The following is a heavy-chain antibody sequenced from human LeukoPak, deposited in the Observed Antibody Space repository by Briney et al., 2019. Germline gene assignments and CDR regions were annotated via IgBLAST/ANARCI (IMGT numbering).Heavy chain of an antibody. V-gene: IGHV7-4-1*02. CDR3: ARYSWYHYYYGMDV. CDR1: GYTFTSYA. J-gene: IGHJ6*02. D-gene: IGHD6-13*01. CDR2: INTNTGNP. Sequence: ASVKVSCKASGYTFTSYAMNWVRQAPGQGLEWMGWINTNTGNPTYAQGFTGRFVFSLDTSVSTAYLQISSLKAEDTAVYYCARYSWYHYYYGMDVWGQGTTVTVSS.